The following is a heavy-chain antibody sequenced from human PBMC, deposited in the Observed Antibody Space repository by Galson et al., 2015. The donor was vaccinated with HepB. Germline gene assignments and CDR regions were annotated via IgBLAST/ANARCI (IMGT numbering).Heavy chain of an antibody. D-gene: IGHD3-22*01. CDR2: IWYDGSNK. V-gene: IGHV3-33*08. CDR1: GFTFSSYG. Sequence: SLRLSCAASGFTFSSYGMHWVRQAPGKGLEWVAVIWYDGSNKYYADSVEGRFTISRDNSKNTLYLQMNSLRAEDTAVYYCARDSKGYYYDSSGYYYGGAFDIWGQGTMVTVSS. CDR3: ARDSKGYYYDSSGYYYGGAFDI. J-gene: IGHJ3*02.